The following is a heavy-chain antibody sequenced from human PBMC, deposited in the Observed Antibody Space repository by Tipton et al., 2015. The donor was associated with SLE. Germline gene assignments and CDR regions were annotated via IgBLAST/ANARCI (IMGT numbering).Heavy chain of an antibody. CDR1: GYSITSDYY. D-gene: IGHD5-24*01. CDR3: ARDLNGYNRGYYYYMDV. V-gene: IGHV4-38-2*02. CDR2: IFHSGTT. Sequence: LRLSCEVSGYSITSDYYWGWIRQPPGEGLEWIGSIFHSGTTYHNPSLKSRVTISVDTSRSQFSLKLTSVTAADTAIYYCARDLNGYNRGYYYYMDVWGKGTTVTVSS. J-gene: IGHJ6*03.